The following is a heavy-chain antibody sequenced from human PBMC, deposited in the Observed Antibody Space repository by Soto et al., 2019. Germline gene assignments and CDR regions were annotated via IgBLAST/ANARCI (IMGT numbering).Heavy chain of an antibody. CDR3: AKDGAEQYQLLLDWFDP. CDR1: GFTFSSYG. J-gene: IGHJ5*02. CDR2: ISYDGSNK. D-gene: IGHD2-2*01. Sequence: QVQLVESGGGVVQPGGSLRLSCAASGFTFSSYGMHWVRQAPGKGLEWVAVISYDGSNKYYADSVKGRFTISRDNSKNTLYLQMNSLRAEDTAVYYCAKDGAEQYQLLLDWFDPWGQGTLVTVSS. V-gene: IGHV3-30*18.